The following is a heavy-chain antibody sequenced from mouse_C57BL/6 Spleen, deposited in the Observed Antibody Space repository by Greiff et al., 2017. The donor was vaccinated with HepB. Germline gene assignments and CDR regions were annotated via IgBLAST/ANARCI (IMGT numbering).Heavy chain of an antibody. V-gene: IGHV1-5*01. CDR2: IYPGNSDT. D-gene: IGHD1-1*01. CDR1: GYTFTSYW. CDR3: TPITTVVYWYFDV. J-gene: IGHJ1*03. Sequence: VHVKQSGTVLARPGASVKMSCKTSGYTFTSYWMHWVKQRPGQGLEWIGAIYPGNSDTSYNQKFKGKAKLTAVTSASTAYMELSSLTNEDSAVYYCTPITTVVYWYFDVWGTGTTVTVSS.